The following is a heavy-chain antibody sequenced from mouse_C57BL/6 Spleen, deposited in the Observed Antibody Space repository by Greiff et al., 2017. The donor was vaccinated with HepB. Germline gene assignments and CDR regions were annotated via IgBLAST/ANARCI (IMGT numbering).Heavy chain of an antibody. J-gene: IGHJ4*01. V-gene: IGHV10-1*01. D-gene: IGHD2-10*01. CDR2: IRSKSNNYAT. Sequence: EPGGGLVQPKGSLKLSCAASGFSFNTYAMNWVRQAPGKGLEWVARIRSKSNNYATYYADSVKDRFTISRDDSESMLYLQMNNLKTEDTAMYYCVRHGGLLYAMDYWGQGTSVTVSS. CDR1: GFSFNTYA. CDR3: VRHGGLLYAMDY.